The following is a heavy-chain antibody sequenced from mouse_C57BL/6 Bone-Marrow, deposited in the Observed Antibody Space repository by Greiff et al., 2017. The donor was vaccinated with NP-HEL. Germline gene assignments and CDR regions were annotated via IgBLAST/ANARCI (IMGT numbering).Heavy chain of an antibody. CDR2: IHPNSGST. Sequence: QVQLQQPGAELVKPGASVKLSCKASGYTFTSYWMHWVKQRPGQGLEWIGMIHPNSGSTNYNEKFKSKATLTVDKSSSTAYMQLSSLTSEYSAVYYCARGPRDIDYWGQGTTLTVSS. J-gene: IGHJ2*01. D-gene: IGHD3-3*01. CDR3: ARGPRDIDY. V-gene: IGHV1-64*01. CDR1: GYTFTSYW.